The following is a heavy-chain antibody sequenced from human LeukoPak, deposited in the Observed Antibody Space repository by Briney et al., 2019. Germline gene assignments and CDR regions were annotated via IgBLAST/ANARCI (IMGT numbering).Heavy chain of an antibody. J-gene: IGHJ4*02. CDR2: ISAYNGNT. CDR1: GGTFSSYA. CDR3: ARDLSPPIDY. D-gene: IGHD3-16*02. V-gene: IGHV1-18*01. Sequence: ASVKVSCKASGGTFSSYAISWVRQAPGQGLEWMGWISAYNGNTNYAQKFQGRVTMTTDTSTSTVYMELRSLRSDDTAVYYCARDLSPPIDYWGQGTLVTVSS.